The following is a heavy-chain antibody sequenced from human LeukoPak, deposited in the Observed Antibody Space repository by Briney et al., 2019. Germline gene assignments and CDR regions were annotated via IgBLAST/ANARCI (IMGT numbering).Heavy chain of an antibody. CDR1: GGSISSYY. CDR2: IYYTGST. D-gene: IGHD3-10*01. CDR3: ARFRAMDV. V-gene: IGHV4-59*01. Sequence: KPSETLSLTCTVSGGSISSYYWSWIRQPPGKGLEWIGYIYYTGSTSYNPSLQSRVTISLDTSKNQFSLKLTSVTAADTAMYYCARFRAMDVWGQGTTVTVSS. J-gene: IGHJ6*02.